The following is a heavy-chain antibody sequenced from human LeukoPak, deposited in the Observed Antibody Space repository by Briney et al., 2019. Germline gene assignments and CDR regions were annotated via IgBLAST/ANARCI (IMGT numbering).Heavy chain of an antibody. CDR3: AKRIGYSSGCYEEGPNWFDP. D-gene: IGHD6-19*01. CDR1: GFTFSSYG. J-gene: IGHJ5*02. V-gene: IGHV3-30*02. Sequence: GGSLRLSCAASGFTFSSYGMHWVRQAPGKGLEWVAFIRYDGSNKYYADSVKGRFTISRDNSKNTLYLQMNSLRAEDTAVYYCAKRIGYSSGCYEEGPNWFDPWGQGTLVTVSS. CDR2: IRYDGSNK.